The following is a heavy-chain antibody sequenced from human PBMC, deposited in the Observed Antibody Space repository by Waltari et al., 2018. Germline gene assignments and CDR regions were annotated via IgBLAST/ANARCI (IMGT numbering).Heavy chain of an antibody. CDR3: ATAPGGGSSASRPFHF. V-gene: IGHV1-69-2*01. Sequence: EVHLLQSGAELKKPGTPVKISCKLSGSTFTASQIHWVRQAPGDGLQWVVLVDPEDGQAISADKFQGRVTMTADTSTDTAYLELTSLTSEDTAVFFCATAPGGGSSASRPFHFWGQGTMITVSS. D-gene: IGHD3-10*01. CDR1: GSTFTASQ. J-gene: IGHJ3*01. CDR2: VDPEDGQA.